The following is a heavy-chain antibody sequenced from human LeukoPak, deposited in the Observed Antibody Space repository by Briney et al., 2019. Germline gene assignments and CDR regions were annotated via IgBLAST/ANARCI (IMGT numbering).Heavy chain of an antibody. Sequence: GGSLRLSCAASGFTFSSYAMSWVRQAPGKGLEWVSAISGSGGSTYYADSVKGRFTISRDNSKNTLYLQMNSLRAEDTAVYCCAKDPSAYDSSGYYYPNWFDPWGQGTLVTVSS. CDR1: GFTFSSYA. J-gene: IGHJ5*02. CDR3: AKDPSAYDSSGYYYPNWFDP. D-gene: IGHD3-22*01. V-gene: IGHV3-23*01. CDR2: ISGSGGST.